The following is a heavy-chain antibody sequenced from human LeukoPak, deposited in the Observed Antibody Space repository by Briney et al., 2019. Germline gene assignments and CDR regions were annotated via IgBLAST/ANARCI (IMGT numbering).Heavy chain of an antibody. J-gene: IGHJ6*02. CDR2: ISAYNGNT. Sequence: ASVKVSCKASGYTFTSYGISWVRQAPGQGLEWMGWISAYNGNTNYAQKLQGRVTMTTDTSTSTAYMELRSLRSEDTVVYYCARGDGYNTHFYYYYYGMDVWGQGTTVTVSS. D-gene: IGHD5-24*01. V-gene: IGHV1-18*01. CDR3: ARGDGYNTHFYYYYYGMDV. CDR1: GYTFTSYG.